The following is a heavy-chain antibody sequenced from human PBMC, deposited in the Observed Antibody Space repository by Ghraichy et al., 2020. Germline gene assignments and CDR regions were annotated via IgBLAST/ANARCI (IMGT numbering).Heavy chain of an antibody. CDR3: TRARQGHSYASGVDY. V-gene: IGHV3-11*01. CDR1: GFTFSDYY. Sequence: GGSLRLSCAASGFTFSDYYMSWIRQTPGKGLEGVSYISNTYNTINYADSVKGRFTISRDNAKNSLYLQMNSLSAEDTAVYYCTRARQGHSYASGVDYWGQGTLVTVSS. J-gene: IGHJ4*02. D-gene: IGHD3-16*01. CDR2: ISNTYNTI.